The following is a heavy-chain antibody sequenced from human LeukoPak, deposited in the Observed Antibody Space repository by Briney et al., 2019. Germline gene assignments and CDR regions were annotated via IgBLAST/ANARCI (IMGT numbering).Heavy chain of an antibody. Sequence: GGSLRLSCAGSEFIFSYYWMSWVRQAPGKGLEWVANIKQDGSDKYYVDSVKGRFTISRDNTKNSLYLQMNSLRAEDTAVYYCARNWNDDYWGQGTLVTVSS. J-gene: IGHJ4*02. CDR2: IKQDGSDK. CDR3: ARNWNDDY. CDR1: EFIFSYYW. V-gene: IGHV3-7*02. D-gene: IGHD1-1*01.